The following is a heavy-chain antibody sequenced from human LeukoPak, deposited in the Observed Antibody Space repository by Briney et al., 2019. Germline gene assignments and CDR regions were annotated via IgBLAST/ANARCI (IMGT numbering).Heavy chain of an antibody. D-gene: IGHD2-2*01. V-gene: IGHV3-30*18. CDR3: VKGIVVVPAAMESGYYYYGMDV. J-gene: IGHJ6*04. CDR2: ISYDGSNK. CDR1: GFTFSSYG. Sequence: PGRSLRLSCAASGFTFSSYGMHWVRQAPGKGLEWVAVISYDGSNKYYADSVKGRFTISRDNSKNTLYLQMSSLRAEDTAVYYCVKGIVVVPAAMESGYYYYGMDVWGKGTTVTVSS.